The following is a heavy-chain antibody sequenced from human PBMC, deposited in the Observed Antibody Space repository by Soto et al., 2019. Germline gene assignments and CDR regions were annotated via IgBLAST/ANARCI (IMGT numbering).Heavy chain of an antibody. CDR3: ARDRPYYYGSGSNNWFDP. D-gene: IGHD3-10*01. CDR2: IYHSGST. J-gene: IGHJ5*02. V-gene: IGHV4-4*02. Sequence: QVQLQESGPGLVKPSGTLSLTCAVSGGSISSSNWWSWVRQPPAKGLEWIGEIYHSGSTNYNPSLKRRVNISVDKAKNQFSLTLSSVTAADTAVYYCARDRPYYYGSGSNNWFDPWGQGTLVTVSS. CDR1: GGSISSSNW.